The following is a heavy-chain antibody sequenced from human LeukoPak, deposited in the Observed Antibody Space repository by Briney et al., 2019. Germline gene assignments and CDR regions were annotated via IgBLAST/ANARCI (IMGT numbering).Heavy chain of an antibody. Sequence: ASVTVSFKASGYTFTIYGISWVRQAPGQGLEWMGWISAYNDNTNYAQKLQGRVTMTTDTSTSTAYMELRSLRSDDTAVYYCAREGFRGAYDILTGSYYFDYWGQGTLVTVSS. CDR1: GYTFTIYG. V-gene: IGHV1-18*01. J-gene: IGHJ4*02. CDR3: AREGFRGAYDILTGSYYFDY. CDR2: ISAYNDNT. D-gene: IGHD3-9*01.